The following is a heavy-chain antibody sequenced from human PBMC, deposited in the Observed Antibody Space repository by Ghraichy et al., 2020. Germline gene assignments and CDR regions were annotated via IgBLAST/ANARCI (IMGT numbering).Heavy chain of an antibody. CDR1: GFTFRSYT. D-gene: IGHD3-10*01. CDR3: VSDILSYYSNRYSDN. CDR2: ITYDGRNK. Sequence: GSLRLSCAVSGFTFRSYTLNWVRQAPGKGLEWVPLITYDGRNKYYADSVKGRFTVSRDNYNNTLYLDMSSLRAQDTAVYYCVSDILSYYSNRYSDNWGQGTLVTVSS. V-gene: IGHV3-30*04. J-gene: IGHJ1*01.